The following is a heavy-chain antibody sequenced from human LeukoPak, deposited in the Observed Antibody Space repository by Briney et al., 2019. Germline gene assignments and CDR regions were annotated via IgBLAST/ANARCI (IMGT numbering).Heavy chain of an antibody. Sequence: SETLSLTCTVSGGSISSSDYYWSWIRQPPGKGLEWIGYIYYSGSTSYNPSLKSRVTISVDTSKNQFSLKLSSVTAADTAVYYCARAVGYSYGLLDYWGQGTLVTVSS. J-gene: IGHJ4*02. CDR2: IYYSGST. V-gene: IGHV4-30-4*01. CDR1: GGSISSSDYY. D-gene: IGHD5-18*01. CDR3: ARAVGYSYGLLDY.